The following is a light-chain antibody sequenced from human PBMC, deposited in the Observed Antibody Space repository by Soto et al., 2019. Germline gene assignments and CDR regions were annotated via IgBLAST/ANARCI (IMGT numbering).Light chain of an antibody. CDR1: SSDVGNYNY. V-gene: IGLV2-11*01. CDR3: CSYAGRYTWV. Sequence: QSALTQPRSVSGSPGQSVTISCTGTSSDVGNYNYVSWYQQHPGKAPKVMIYDVNKWPSGVPDRFSGSKSGNTASLTISGLQAEDEADYYCCSYAGRYTWVFGGGTTLTVL. J-gene: IGLJ3*02. CDR2: DVN.